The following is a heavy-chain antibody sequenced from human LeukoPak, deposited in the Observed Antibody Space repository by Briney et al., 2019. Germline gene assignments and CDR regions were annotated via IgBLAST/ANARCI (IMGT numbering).Heavy chain of an antibody. Sequence: GGSLRLSCAASGFTFDDYAMHWVRQAPGKGLEWVSGTSWNSGSIGYADSVKGRFTISRDNAKNSLYLQMNSLRAEDTALYYCAKDIGYDSSGYLAFDIWGQGTMVTVSS. V-gene: IGHV3-9*01. CDR3: AKDIGYDSSGYLAFDI. J-gene: IGHJ3*02. D-gene: IGHD3-22*01. CDR2: TSWNSGSI. CDR1: GFTFDDYA.